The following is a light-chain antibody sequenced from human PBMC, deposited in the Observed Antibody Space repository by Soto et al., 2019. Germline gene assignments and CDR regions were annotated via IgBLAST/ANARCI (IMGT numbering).Light chain of an antibody. CDR2: DTS. CDR3: QQRHNWPIT. J-gene: IGKJ5*01. CDR1: ETIRGL. Sequence: PATLSLSPGERATLSCRASETIRGLXAWXXQXPXXXPXXXXYDTSNRATGIPARFSGSGSGTDFTLPISGLEPADLGVYYCQQRHNWPITFGQGTRLEI. V-gene: IGKV3-11*01.